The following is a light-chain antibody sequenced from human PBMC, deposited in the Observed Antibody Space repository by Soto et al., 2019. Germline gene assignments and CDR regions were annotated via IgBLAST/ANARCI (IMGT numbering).Light chain of an antibody. V-gene: IGKV4-1*01. Sequence: DIVMTQSPESLAVSLGERATINCKSSQSVLSNSIAWYQQKPGQPPKLLIYWASTRESGVPDQFSGSRSGTDFTRTISSLQAEDVAVYYCQQYSNTPQTFGQGTKLEIK. J-gene: IGKJ2*01. CDR2: WAS. CDR3: QQYSNTPQT. CDR1: QSVLSNS.